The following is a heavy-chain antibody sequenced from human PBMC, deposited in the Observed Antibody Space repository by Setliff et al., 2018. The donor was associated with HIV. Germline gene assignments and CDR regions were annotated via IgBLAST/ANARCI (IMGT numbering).Heavy chain of an antibody. V-gene: IGHV4-59*08. Sequence: SETLSLTCTVSGGSINNYYWSWIRQPPGKGLEWVGYISYNGITTYNPSLKSRVTISVDTSKSQFSLKLTSVTAADTAVYYCARHRPWEVDVFDIWGQGTMVTVSS. CDR2: ISYNGIT. CDR3: ARHRPWEVDVFDI. J-gene: IGHJ3*02. D-gene: IGHD1-26*01. CDR1: GGSINNYY.